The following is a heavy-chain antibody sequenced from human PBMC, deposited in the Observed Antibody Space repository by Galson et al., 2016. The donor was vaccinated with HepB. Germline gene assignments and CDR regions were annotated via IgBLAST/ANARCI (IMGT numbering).Heavy chain of an antibody. CDR2: ISSSSSYR. CDR1: GFTFSSYS. J-gene: IGHJ4*02. CDR3: TAGWELLGPPRLDY. D-gene: IGHD1-26*01. Sequence: SLRLSCAASGFTFSSYSMSWVRQAPGKGLEWVSSISSSSSYRYFADSVKGRFTISRDNTKNSLYLQMNNLRADDTAVYYCTAGWELLGPPRLDYWGQGTLVSVSS. V-gene: IGHV3-21*03.